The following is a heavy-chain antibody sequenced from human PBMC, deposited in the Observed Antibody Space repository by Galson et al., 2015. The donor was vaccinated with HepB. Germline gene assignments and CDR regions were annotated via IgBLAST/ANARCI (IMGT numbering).Heavy chain of an antibody. D-gene: IGHD1-26*01. Sequence: TLSLTCAVSGGSISSGGYSWSWIRQPPGKGLEWIGYIQHSGNTYYNPSLKSPVTISVDRSKNQFSLELTSVTAADTAVYYCAREWGEVGVFDSWGQGTLVTVSS. CDR3: AREWGEVGVFDS. J-gene: IGHJ4*02. CDR2: IQHSGNT. CDR1: GGSISSGGYS. V-gene: IGHV4-30-2*01.